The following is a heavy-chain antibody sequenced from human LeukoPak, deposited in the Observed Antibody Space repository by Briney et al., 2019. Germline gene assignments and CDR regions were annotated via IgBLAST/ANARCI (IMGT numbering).Heavy chain of an antibody. V-gene: IGHV3-20*04. D-gene: IGHD5-18*01. CDR3: ARGSVQLWLRDTYYYMDV. CDR2: INWNGRIT. Sequence: PGGSLRLSCAASGFTFDDYAMNWVRQVPARGLGWVSGINWNGRITEYADSVKDRFTISRQNTKNSLYLYMNYHAGQDTALYFCARGSVQLWLRDTYYYMDVWGKGTTVTVSS. CDR1: GFTFDDYA. J-gene: IGHJ6*03.